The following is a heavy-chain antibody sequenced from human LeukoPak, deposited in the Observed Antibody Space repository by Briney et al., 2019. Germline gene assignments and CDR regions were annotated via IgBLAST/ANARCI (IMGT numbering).Heavy chain of an antibody. J-gene: IGHJ4*02. CDR2: LYTSGST. CDR3: ARDNPVAGNRGIDY. Sequence: SETLSLTCTVSGGSISSYYWSWIRQPAGKGLEWIGRLYTSGSTNYNPSLKSRVTMSVDTSKNQFSLKLSSVTAADTAVYYCARDNPVAGNRGIDYWGQGTLVTVSS. CDR1: GGSISSYY. D-gene: IGHD6-19*01. V-gene: IGHV4-4*07.